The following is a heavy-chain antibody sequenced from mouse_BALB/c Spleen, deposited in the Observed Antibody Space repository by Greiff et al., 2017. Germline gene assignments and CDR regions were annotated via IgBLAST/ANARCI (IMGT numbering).Heavy chain of an antibody. V-gene: IGHV5-6*01. D-gene: IGHD2-2*01. CDR2: ISSGGSYT. CDR1: GFTFSSYG. Sequence: EVQLVESGGDLVKPGGSLKLSCVASGFTFSSYGMSWVRQTPDKRLEWVATISSGGSYTYYPDSVKGRFTISRDNAKNTLYLQMSSLKSEDTAMYYCARPYGYDEEAFAYWGQGTLVTVSA. J-gene: IGHJ3*01. CDR3: ARPYGYDEEAFAY.